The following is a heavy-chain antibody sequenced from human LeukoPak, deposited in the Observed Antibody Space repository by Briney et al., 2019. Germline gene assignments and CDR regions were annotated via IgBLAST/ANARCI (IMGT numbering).Heavy chain of an antibody. J-gene: IGHJ4*02. V-gene: IGHV4-34*01. D-gene: IGHD6-13*01. CDR3: ARGHRPGYSSSWSHFDY. Sequence: SETLSLTCTVSGGSISSYYWSWIRQPPGKGLEWIGEINHSGSTNYNPSLKSRVTISVDTSKNQFSLKLSSVTAADTAVYYCARGHRPGYSSSWSHFDYWGQGTLVTVSS. CDR2: INHSGST. CDR1: GGSISSYY.